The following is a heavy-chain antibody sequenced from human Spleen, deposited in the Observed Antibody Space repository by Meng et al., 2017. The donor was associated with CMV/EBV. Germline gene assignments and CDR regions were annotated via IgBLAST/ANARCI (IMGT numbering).Heavy chain of an antibody. D-gene: IGHD6-19*01. J-gene: IGHJ6*02. Sequence: ASVKVSCKASGYTLTDYYIQWVRQAHGQGLEWMGWINPNSGGTNYAQKFQGRVTMTRDTSSSAAYMELSRLRSDDTAVYYCARGEVAAAYYYGMDVWGQGTTVTVSS. CDR2: INPNSGGT. CDR3: ARGEVAAAYYYGMDV. CDR1: GYTLTDYY. V-gene: IGHV1-2*02.